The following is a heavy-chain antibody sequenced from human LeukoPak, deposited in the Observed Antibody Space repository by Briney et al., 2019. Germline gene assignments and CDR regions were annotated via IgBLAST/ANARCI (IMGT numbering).Heavy chain of an antibody. J-gene: IGHJ4*02. D-gene: IGHD2-2*01. CDR1: GYTFTAYH. CDR2: INPNSGDT. Sequence: GASVKVSYEASGYTFTAYHMHWVRQAPGQGLEWMGRINPNSGDTNYAQKFQGRVTMTRDTSISTAYMELSRLRSDDTAVYYCARDYCSSTSCLFDYWGQGTLVSVSS. V-gene: IGHV1-2*06. CDR3: ARDYCSSTSCLFDY.